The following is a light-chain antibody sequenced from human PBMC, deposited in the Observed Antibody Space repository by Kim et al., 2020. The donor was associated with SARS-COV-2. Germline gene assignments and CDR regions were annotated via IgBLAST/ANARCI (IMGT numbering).Light chain of an antibody. Sequence: LSPGERATLSCRASQSVKYYLAWYQQKPGQAPSLLIYDTSTRATGIPARFSGSGSGTDFTLTISSLEPDDFAVYYCQQRSNWPLTFGGGTKVDIK. J-gene: IGKJ4*01. CDR1: QSVKYY. V-gene: IGKV3-11*01. CDR2: DTS. CDR3: QQRSNWPLT.